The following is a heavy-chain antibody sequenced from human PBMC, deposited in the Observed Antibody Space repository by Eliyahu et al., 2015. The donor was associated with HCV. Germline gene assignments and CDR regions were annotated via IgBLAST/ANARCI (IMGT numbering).Heavy chain of an antibody. CDR1: GGSISSSSYY. CDR2: IYYSGGT. CDR3: ARGYSSGFWFDP. V-gene: IGHV4-39*01. J-gene: IGHJ5*02. D-gene: IGHD6-19*01. Sequence: QLQLQESGPGLVKPSETLSLTCTVSGGSISSSSYYWGWXRQPPGKGLEWIGSIYYSGGTYYNPSLKSRVTISVDTSKNQFSLKLSSVTAADTAVYYCARGYSSGFWFDPWGQGTLVTVSS.